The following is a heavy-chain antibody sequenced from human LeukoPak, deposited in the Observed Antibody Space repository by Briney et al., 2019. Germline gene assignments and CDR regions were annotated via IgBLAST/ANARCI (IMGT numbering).Heavy chain of an antibody. CDR1: GFTFSSYA. Sequence: GSLRLSCAASGFTFSSYAMSWVRQAPGKGLEWVSGINWNGGSTGYADSVKGRFTISRDNAKNSLYLQMNSLRAEDTALYYCARVFRSGWYGDFFDYWGQGTLVTVSS. CDR3: ARVFRSGWYGDFFDY. V-gene: IGHV3-20*04. D-gene: IGHD6-19*01. CDR2: INWNGGST. J-gene: IGHJ4*02.